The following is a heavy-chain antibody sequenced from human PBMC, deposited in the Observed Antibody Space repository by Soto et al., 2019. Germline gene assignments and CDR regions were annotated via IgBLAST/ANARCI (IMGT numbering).Heavy chain of an antibody. V-gene: IGHV4-34*01. D-gene: IGHD3-22*01. CDR3: ARGRRYYSHPYYYYGMDV. CDR2: INHSGST. Sequence: SETLSLTCAVYGGSFSGYYWSWIRQPPGKGLEWIGEINHSGSTNYNPSLKSRVTISVDTSKNQFSLKLSSVTAADTAVYYCARGRRYYSHPYYYYGMDVWGQGTTVTVSS. CDR1: GGSFSGYY. J-gene: IGHJ6*02.